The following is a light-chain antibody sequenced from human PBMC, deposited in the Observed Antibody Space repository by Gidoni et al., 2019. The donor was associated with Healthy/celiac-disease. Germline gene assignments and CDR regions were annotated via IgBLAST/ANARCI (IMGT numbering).Light chain of an antibody. V-gene: IGLV2-14*01. CDR3: SSYTSSSTLEV. CDR1: SSDVGGYNY. CDR2: DVS. Sequence: QSALTQPASVSGSPGQSITISCTGTSSDVGGYNYVSWYQQHPGKAPKLMIYDVSNRPSGVSNRFSGSKSGNTASLPISGLQAEDEADYYCSSYTSSSTLEVFGTGPKVTVL. J-gene: IGLJ1*01.